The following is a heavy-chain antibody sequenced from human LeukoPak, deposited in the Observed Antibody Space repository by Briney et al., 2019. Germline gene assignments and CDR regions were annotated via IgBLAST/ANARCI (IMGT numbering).Heavy chain of an antibody. J-gene: IGHJ1*01. CDR3: ARGDPGYCSGGSCYSPPIQH. CDR2: INHSGST. CDR1: GGSFSGYY. V-gene: IGHV4-34*01. D-gene: IGHD2-15*01. Sequence: SETLSLTCAVYGGSFSGYYWSWIRQPPGKGLEWIGDINHSGSTNYNPSLKSRVTISVDTSKNQFSLKLSSVTAADTAVYYCARGDPGYCSGGSCYSPPIQHWGQGTLVTVSS.